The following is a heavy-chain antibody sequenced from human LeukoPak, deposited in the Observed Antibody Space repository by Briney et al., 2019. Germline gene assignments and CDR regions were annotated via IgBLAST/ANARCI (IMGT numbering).Heavy chain of an antibody. CDR1: GGTFLHYA. Sequence: SVKVSCKASGGTFLHYALSWVGQAPGQGLEWMGGIIPVFGAANYAQKFQDRVTITTDESTTTVYMELSSLRSDDTAVYYCASSRGLLHYYLDVWGKGTPVTVSS. CDR2: IIPVFGAA. J-gene: IGHJ6*03. CDR3: ASSRGLLHYYLDV. D-gene: IGHD3-22*01. V-gene: IGHV1-69*05.